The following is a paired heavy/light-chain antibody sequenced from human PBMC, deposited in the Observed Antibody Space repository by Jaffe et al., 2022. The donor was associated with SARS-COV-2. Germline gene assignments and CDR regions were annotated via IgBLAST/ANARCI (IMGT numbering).Light chain of an antibody. J-gene: IGKJ1*01. CDR3: QQYYTTPRT. V-gene: IGKV4-1*01. Sequence: DIVMTQSPDSLAVSLGERATINCKSSQSVLYSSNNKNYLAWYQQKPGQPPKLLIYWASTRESGVPDRFSGSGSGTDFTLTISSLQAEDVAVYYCQQYYTTPRTFGQGTKVEIK. CDR1: QSVLYSSNNKNY. CDR2: WAS.
Heavy chain of an antibody. Sequence: EVQLVESGGDLVKPGGSLRLSCAASGFTFTNAWMSWVRQAPGKGLEWVGRIKSKTDGGTTDYAAPVKGRFTISRDDSKNTLYLQMNSLKTEDTAVYYCTTERHSNGWHDAFDIWGQGTMVTVSS. CDR3: TTERHSNGWHDAFDI. D-gene: IGHD3-22*01. CDR1: GFTFTNAW. V-gene: IGHV3-15*01. J-gene: IGHJ3*02. CDR2: IKSKTDGGTT.